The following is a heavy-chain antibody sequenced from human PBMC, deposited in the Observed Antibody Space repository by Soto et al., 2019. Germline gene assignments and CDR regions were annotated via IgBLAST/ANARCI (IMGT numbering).Heavy chain of an antibody. CDR1: GGSISSGGYS. J-gene: IGHJ4*02. CDR2: IYHSGSI. Sequence: QLQLQESGSGLVKPSQTMSLTCAVSGGSISSGGYSCSWLRQPPGKGLEGIGYIYHSGSIYYNPSLKSRVTIAVDRSKNQFSLKLSSVTAADTAVYYWARVPDYWCQGTLVTVSS. V-gene: IGHV4-30-2*01. CDR3: ARVPDY.